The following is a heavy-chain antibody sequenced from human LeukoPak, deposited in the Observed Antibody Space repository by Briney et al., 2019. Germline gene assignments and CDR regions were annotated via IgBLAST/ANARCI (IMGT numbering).Heavy chain of an antibody. D-gene: IGHD6-6*01. J-gene: IGHJ4*02. CDR2: IYYSGST. V-gene: IGHV4-39*07. CDR1: GGSFSSYY. Sequence: SETLSLTCAVYGGSFSSYYWGWIRQPPGKGLEWIGSIYYSGSTYYNPSLKSRVTISVDTSKNQFSLKLSSVTAADTAVYYCAREKAARAGEFDYWGQGTLVTVSS. CDR3: AREKAARAGEFDY.